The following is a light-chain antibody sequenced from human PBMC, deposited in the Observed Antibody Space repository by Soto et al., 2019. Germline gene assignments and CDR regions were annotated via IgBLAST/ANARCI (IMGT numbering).Light chain of an antibody. CDR2: GAA. V-gene: IGKV1-39*01. J-gene: IGKJ3*01. CDR1: QGIRKD. Sequence: DIQMTQSPSSLSASVGDTVIITCRASQGIRKDLGWYQQKVGEAPRRLIFGAAALQSGVPPRFSGSGSGTDFTLTISSLQPADFATYYCQQSYSTPFTFGPGTKVDIK. CDR3: QQSYSTPFT.